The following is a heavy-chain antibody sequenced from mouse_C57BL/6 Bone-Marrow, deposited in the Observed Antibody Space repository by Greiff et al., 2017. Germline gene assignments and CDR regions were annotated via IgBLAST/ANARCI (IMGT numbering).Heavy chain of an antibody. CDR3: ERGRYYYSSYYLDY. Sequence: EVKLMESGPELVKPGASVKISCKASGYSFTGYFMNWVKQSHGKSLEWIGRINPYNGDTFYNQKFKGKATLTVDKSSSTAHMELLSLTSEDFAVYYGERGRYYYSSYYLDYWGQGTTLTVSS. CDR1: GYSFTGYF. V-gene: IGHV1-37*01. J-gene: IGHJ2*01. CDR2: INPYNGDT. D-gene: IGHD1-1*01.